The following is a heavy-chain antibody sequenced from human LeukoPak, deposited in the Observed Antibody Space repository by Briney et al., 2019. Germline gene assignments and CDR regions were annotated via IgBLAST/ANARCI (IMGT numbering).Heavy chain of an antibody. D-gene: IGHD5-24*01. CDR2: IYPDDSDT. V-gene: IGHV5-51*01. Sequence: GESLKISCQGSGYSFPNYWIGWVRQMPGKGPEWMGIIYPDDSDTRYSPSFQGQVTISVDKSISTAYLQWSSLKASDTAMYYCARHSATRGSGYNGVGYWGQGTLVTVSS. CDR3: ARHSATRGSGYNGVGY. J-gene: IGHJ4*02. CDR1: GYSFPNYW.